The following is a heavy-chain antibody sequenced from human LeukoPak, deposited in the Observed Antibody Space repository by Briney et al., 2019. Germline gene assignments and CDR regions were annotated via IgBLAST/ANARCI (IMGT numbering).Heavy chain of an antibody. CDR1: GFTFSDYY. D-gene: IGHD2-2*01. CDR3: ARASSSSSWFDWFDP. CDR2: ISSSGSTI. J-gene: IGHJ5*02. V-gene: IGHV3-11*01. Sequence: PGGSLRLSCAASGFTFSDYYMSWIRQAPGKGLEWASYISSSGSTIYYADSVKGRFTISRDNAKNSLYLQMNSLRAEDTAVYYCARASSSSSWFDWFDPWGQGTLVTVSS.